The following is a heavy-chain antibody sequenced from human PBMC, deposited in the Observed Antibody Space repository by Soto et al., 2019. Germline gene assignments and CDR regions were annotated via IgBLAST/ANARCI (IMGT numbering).Heavy chain of an antibody. J-gene: IGHJ5*02. D-gene: IGHD6-6*01. Sequence: QVQLQQWGAGLLKPSETLSLTCAVFGGSFSGYYWNWIRQPPGKGLEWIGTTNNRASTNYNPSLTTRVTISVATTENQFSLKLSSVTAADTAVYYCARAISSSPSPGLNWFDPWGQGTLVTVSS. CDR3: ARAISSSPSPGLNWFDP. CDR2: TNNRAST. V-gene: IGHV4-34*01. CDR1: GGSFSGYY.